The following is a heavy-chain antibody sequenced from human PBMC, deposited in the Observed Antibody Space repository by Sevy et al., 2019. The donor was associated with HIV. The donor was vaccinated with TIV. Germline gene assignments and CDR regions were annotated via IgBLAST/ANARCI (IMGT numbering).Heavy chain of an antibody. Sequence: GGSLRLSCAASGFTFSSYSMNWVRQAPGKGLEWVGFIRSKAYGGTTEYAASVKGRFTISRDDSKSIAYLQMNSLKTEDTAVYYCTRDPKVTTLSYNWFDPWGQGTLVTVSS. CDR2: IRSKAYGGTT. J-gene: IGHJ5*02. CDR1: GFTFSSYS. CDR3: TRDPKVTTLSYNWFDP. D-gene: IGHD4-17*01. V-gene: IGHV3-49*04.